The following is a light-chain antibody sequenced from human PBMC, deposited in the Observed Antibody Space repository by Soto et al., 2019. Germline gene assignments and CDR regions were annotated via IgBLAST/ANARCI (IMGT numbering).Light chain of an antibody. CDR2: EVN. V-gene: IGLV2-14*01. CDR1: SSDVAFYNH. J-gene: IGLJ1*01. CDR3: SSFASTHTYV. Sequence: QSVLTQPASVSGSPGQSITISCTGTSSDVAFYNHVSWYQQHPGKAPKLLIYEVNNRPSGVSHRFSGSKSGNTASLTISGLQAEDEADYYCSSFASTHTYVFGTGTKPTV.